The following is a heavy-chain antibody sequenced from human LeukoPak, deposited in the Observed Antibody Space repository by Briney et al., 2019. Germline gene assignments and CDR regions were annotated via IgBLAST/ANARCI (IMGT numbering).Heavy chain of an antibody. D-gene: IGHD3-3*01. Sequence: PGGSLRLSCAGSGFTFRGYWIHWVRQAPGKGLVWVSRINGDGSSTTYADSVKGRFTISRDDAKNTVYLQMNSLRAEDTAVYYCARYRRDFWSGYSSTNDYWGQGTLVTVSS. V-gene: IGHV3-74*03. J-gene: IGHJ4*02. CDR1: GFTFRGYW. CDR3: ARYRRDFWSGYSSTNDY. CDR2: INGDGSST.